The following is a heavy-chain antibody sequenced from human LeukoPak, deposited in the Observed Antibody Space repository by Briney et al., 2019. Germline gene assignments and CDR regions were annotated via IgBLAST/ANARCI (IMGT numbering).Heavy chain of an antibody. V-gene: IGHV1-46*01. CDR1: GYTFTSYY. Sequence: ASVKVSCKASGYTFTSYYMHWVRQAPGQGLEWMGIINPSGGSTSYAQKFQGRVTMTRDTSTSTVYMELSSLRSEDTAVYYCARDSVKHFVVVPAGFLDYGGQEPLVTVS. J-gene: IGHJ4*02. D-gene: IGHD2-2*01. CDR2: INPSGGST. CDR3: ARDSVKHFVVVPAGFLDY.